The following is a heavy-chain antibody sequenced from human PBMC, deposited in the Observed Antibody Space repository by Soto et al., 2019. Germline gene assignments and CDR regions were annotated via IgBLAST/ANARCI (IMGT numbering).Heavy chain of an antibody. CDR1: GYTFTSYD. CDR3: ARDQGITTFGVYSMYYNGMDV. Sequence: GASVKVSCKASGYTFTSYDINWVRQATGQGFEWMGWMNPNSGNTGYAQKFQGRVTMTRDTSITTAYMELSSLRSEDTAVYYCARDQGITTFGVYSMYYNGMDVWGPGTTVTVSS. V-gene: IGHV1-8*01. J-gene: IGHJ6*02. D-gene: IGHD3-3*01. CDR2: MNPNSGNT.